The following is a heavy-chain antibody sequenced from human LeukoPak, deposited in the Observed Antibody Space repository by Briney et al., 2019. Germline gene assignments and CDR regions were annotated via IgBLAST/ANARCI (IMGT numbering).Heavy chain of an antibody. Sequence: SETLSLTCTVSGGSISSSGYYWGWIRQPPGKGLEWIGTIYYSGSTYYNPSLKSRVTISLDTSKNQFSLKLSSVTAADTAVYYCARHRPHKYCSSTSCYSRHAGPSLDYWGQGTLVTVSS. CDR3: ARHRPHKYCSSTSCYSRHAGPSLDY. CDR1: GGSISSSGYY. D-gene: IGHD2-2*02. J-gene: IGHJ4*02. CDR2: IYYSGST. V-gene: IGHV4-39*01.